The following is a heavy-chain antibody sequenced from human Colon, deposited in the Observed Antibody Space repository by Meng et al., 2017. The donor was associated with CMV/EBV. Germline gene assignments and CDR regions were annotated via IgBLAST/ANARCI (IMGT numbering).Heavy chain of an antibody. V-gene: IGHV3-7*01. D-gene: IGHD5-18*01. CDR3: ARSRIQLWLNYFDY. CDR1: GFTFSSYW. J-gene: IGHJ4*02. CDR2: IKQDGSEK. Sequence: GESLKISCAASGFTFSSYWMSWVRQAPGKGLEWVANIKQDGSEKYYVDSVKGRFTISRGNAKNSLYLQMNSLRAEDTAVYYCARSRIQLWLNYFDYWGQGTLVTVSS.